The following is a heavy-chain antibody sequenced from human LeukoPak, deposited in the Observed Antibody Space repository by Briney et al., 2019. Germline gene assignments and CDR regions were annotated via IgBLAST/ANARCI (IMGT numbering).Heavy chain of an antibody. Sequence: GGSLRLSCAASGFTVSSNYMSWVRQAPGKGLEWVSVIYSGGSTYYADSVKGRFTISRDNSKNTLYLQMNSLRAEDTAVYYCARVLRFLERLHGRYYYYYGMDVWGQGTTVTVSS. CDR1: GFTVSSNY. CDR2: IYSGGST. CDR3: ARVLRFLERLHGRYYYYYGMDV. V-gene: IGHV3-53*01. D-gene: IGHD3-3*01. J-gene: IGHJ6*02.